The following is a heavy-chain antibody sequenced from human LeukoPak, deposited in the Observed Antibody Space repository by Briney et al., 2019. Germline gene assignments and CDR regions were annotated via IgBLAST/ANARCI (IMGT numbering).Heavy chain of an antibody. V-gene: IGHV3-30*18. CDR3: AKDDPVYDLLPAY. J-gene: IGHJ4*02. D-gene: IGHD3-3*01. CDR1: GFTFSSYG. CDR2: ISSDGSGT. Sequence: GGSLRLSCAASGFTFSSYGTHWVRQAPGKGLEWVAAISSDGSGTYYVDSVKGRFTISRDNSKNTLYLQMNSLRAEDTAVYYCAKDDPVYDLLPAYWGQGTLVTVSS.